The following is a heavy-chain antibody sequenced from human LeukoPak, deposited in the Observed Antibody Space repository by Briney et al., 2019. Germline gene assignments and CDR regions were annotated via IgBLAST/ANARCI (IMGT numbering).Heavy chain of an antibody. Sequence: GESLKISGKGSGYSFTSYWIGWVRQMPGKGLEWMGIIYPGDSDTRYSPSFEGQVTISADKSINTAYLEWSSLKASDTAMYYCARQQNKYYFYYGMDVWGQGTTVTVSS. CDR2: IYPGDSDT. CDR1: GYSFTSYW. V-gene: IGHV5-51*01. J-gene: IGHJ6*02. CDR3: ARQQNKYYFYYGMDV. D-gene: IGHD1/OR15-1a*01.